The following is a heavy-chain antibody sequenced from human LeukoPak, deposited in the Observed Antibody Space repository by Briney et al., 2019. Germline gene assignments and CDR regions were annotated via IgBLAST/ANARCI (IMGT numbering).Heavy chain of an antibody. CDR3: ARRAGAYSHPYDY. CDR1: GFTFKFYS. D-gene: IGHD4/OR15-4a*01. CDR2: IYSDNT. V-gene: IGHV3-53*01. Sequence: GGSLRLSCAASGFTFKFYSMNWVRQAPGKGLEWVSFIYSDNTHYSDSVKGRFTISRDNSKNTLYLQMNSLRAEDTAVYYCARRAGAYSHPYDYWGQGTLVTVSS. J-gene: IGHJ4*02.